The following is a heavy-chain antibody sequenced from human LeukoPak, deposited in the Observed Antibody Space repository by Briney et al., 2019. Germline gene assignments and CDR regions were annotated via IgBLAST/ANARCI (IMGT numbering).Heavy chain of an antibody. V-gene: IGHV3-48*01. CDR1: GFTFSSYS. J-gene: IGHJ4*02. CDR3: AKSGGYDLWEVLGYFDY. Sequence: GGSLRLSCATSGFTFSSYSMNWVRQAPGKGLEWVSYISSSSSTIYYADSVKGRFTISRDNAKNSLYLQMNSLRAEDTAVYYCAKSGGYDLWEVLGYFDYWGQGTLVTVSS. D-gene: IGHD5-12*01. CDR2: ISSSSSTI.